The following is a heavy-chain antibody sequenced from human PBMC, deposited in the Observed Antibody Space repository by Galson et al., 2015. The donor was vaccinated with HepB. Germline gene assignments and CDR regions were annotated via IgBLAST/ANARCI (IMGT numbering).Heavy chain of an antibody. V-gene: IGHV4-59*01. D-gene: IGHD3-10*01. Sequence: SETLSLTCTVSGGSISSYYWSWIRQPPGKGLEWIGYIYYSGSTNYNPSLKSRVTISVDTSKNQFSLKLSSVAAADTAVYYCARAWGVREPNWFDPWGQGTLVTVSS. CDR2: IYYSGST. J-gene: IGHJ5*02. CDR1: GGSISSYY. CDR3: ARAWGVREPNWFDP.